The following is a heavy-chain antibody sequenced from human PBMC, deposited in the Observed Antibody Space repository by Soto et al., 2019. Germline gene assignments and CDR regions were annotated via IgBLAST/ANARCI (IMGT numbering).Heavy chain of an antibody. J-gene: IGHJ6*03. V-gene: IGHV3-74*01. CDR1: GFTFSSYW. CDR2: INSDGSST. D-gene: IGHD2-2*01. CDR3: ARNARDIVVVPAAPGDYYYYYYMDV. Sequence: VQLVESGGGLVQPGGSLRLSCAASGFTFSSYWMHWVRQAPGKGLVWVSRINSDGSSTSYADSVKGRFTISRDNAKNTLYLQMNSLRAEDTAVYYCARNARDIVVVPAAPGDYYYYYYMDVWGKGTTVTVSS.